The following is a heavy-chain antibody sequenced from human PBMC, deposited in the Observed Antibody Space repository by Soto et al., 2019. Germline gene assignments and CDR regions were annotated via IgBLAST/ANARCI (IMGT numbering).Heavy chain of an antibody. J-gene: IGHJ6*02. Sequence: ASVKVSCKTSGYTFTNYYIHWVRQAPGQGPEWLGVINPNTGNTPYAQKFQGRVTMTRDTSTSTVYMELSSLRSEDTAVYYCAREDGATSPNHYYGMDVWGQGTTVTISS. D-gene: IGHD1-26*01. CDR2: INPNTGNT. V-gene: IGHV1-46*01. CDR1: GYTFTNYY. CDR3: AREDGATSPNHYYGMDV.